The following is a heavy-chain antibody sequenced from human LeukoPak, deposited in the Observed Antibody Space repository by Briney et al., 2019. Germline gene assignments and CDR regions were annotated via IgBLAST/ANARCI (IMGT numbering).Heavy chain of an antibody. D-gene: IGHD6-13*01. CDR1: GFTFSSYW. J-gene: IGHJ4*02. V-gene: IGHV3-7*03. CDR3: ASSQPKRDSSSWYYFDY. Sequence: PGGSLRLSCAASGFTFSSYWMSWVRQAPGKGLEWVANIKQDGSEKYYVDSVKGRFTISRDNAKNSLYLQMNSLRAEDTAVYYCASSQPKRDSSSWYYFDYWGQGTLVTVSS. CDR2: IKQDGSEK.